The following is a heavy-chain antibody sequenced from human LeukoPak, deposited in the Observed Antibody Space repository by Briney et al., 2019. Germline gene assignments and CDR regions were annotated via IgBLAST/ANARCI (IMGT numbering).Heavy chain of an antibody. CDR3: ARVRPWSGYHDAFDI. CDR2: IKQDGSEK. CDR1: GFTFSSYW. V-gene: IGHV3-7*01. Sequence: QPGGSLRLSCAASGFTFSSYWMSWVRQAPGKGLEWVANIKQDGSEKYYVDSVKGRFTISRDNAKNSLYLQMNSLRAEDTAVYYCARVRPWSGYHDAFDIWGQGTMVTVFS. D-gene: IGHD3-3*01. J-gene: IGHJ3*02.